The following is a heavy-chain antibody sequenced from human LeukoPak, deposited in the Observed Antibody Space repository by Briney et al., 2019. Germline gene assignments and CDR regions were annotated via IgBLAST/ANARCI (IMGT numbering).Heavy chain of an antibody. V-gene: IGHV3-21*01. CDR1: GFTFSSYS. CDR2: ISSSSSYI. D-gene: IGHD2-2*02. CDR3: ARGGEEYQLLYNYYYYYMDV. Sequence: GGSLRLSCAASGFTFSSYSMNWVRQAPGKGLEWVSSISSSSSYIYYADSVKGRFTISRDNAKNSMYLQMNSLRAEDTAVDYRARGGEEYQLLYNYYYYYMDVWGKGTTVTVSS. J-gene: IGHJ6*03.